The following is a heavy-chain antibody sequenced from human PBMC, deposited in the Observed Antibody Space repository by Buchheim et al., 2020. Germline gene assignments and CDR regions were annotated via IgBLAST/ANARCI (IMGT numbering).Heavy chain of an antibody. V-gene: IGHV3-30-3*01. Sequence: QVQVVESGGGVVQPGRSLRLSCTASGFTFNNDALHWVRQAPGKGLEWVALISYDGAKKYYAESVKGRFTISRDNSKNTVSLQMDSLTTEDSAVYYCSRGGGLVLAYAMDVWGQGTT. CDR1: GFTFNNDA. CDR2: ISYDGAKK. J-gene: IGHJ6*02. CDR3: SRGGGLVLAYAMDV. D-gene: IGHD2-15*01.